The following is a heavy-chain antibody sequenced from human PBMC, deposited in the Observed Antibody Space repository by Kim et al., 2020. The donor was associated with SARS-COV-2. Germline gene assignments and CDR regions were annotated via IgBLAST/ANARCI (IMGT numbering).Heavy chain of an antibody. V-gene: IGHV3-NL1*01. D-gene: IGHD3-9*01. CDR3: VRDFDSGDY. Sequence: GGSLRLSCVGSGFTFNNHAIHWVRQAPGKGLEWLSCVSGDGKTTSYATSVNGRFSVSRDNSRDTVYLQLDSLAAADTALYYCVRDFDSGDY. J-gene: IGHJ4*01. CDR1: GFTFNNHA. CDR2: VSGDGKTT.